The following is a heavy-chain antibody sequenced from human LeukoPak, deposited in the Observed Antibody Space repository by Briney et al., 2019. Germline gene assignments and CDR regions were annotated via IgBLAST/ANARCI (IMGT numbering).Heavy chain of an antibody. CDR2: ISSSSSTI. CDR3: ARIPHVGATHDYY. Sequence: PGGSLRLSCAASGFTFNTYTMNWVRQAPGKGLEWVSYISSSSSTIYYADSVKGRFTISRDNAKNSLYLQMNSLRAEDTAVHYCARIPHVGATHDYYWGQGTLVTVSS. D-gene: IGHD1-26*01. J-gene: IGHJ4*02. CDR1: GFTFNTYT. V-gene: IGHV3-48*01.